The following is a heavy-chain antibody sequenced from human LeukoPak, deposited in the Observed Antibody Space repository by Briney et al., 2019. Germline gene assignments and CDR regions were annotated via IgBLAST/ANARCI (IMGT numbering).Heavy chain of an antibody. V-gene: IGHV4-34*01. D-gene: IGHD1-14*01. J-gene: IGHJ4*02. CDR2: INHSGST. Sequence: PSETLSLTCAVYGGSFSGYYWSWIRQPPGKGLEWIGEINHSGSTNYNPSLKSRVTISVDTSKNQFSLKLSSVTAADTAVYYCASRPGNFDYWGQGTLVTVSS. CDR1: GGSFSGYY. CDR3: ASRPGNFDY.